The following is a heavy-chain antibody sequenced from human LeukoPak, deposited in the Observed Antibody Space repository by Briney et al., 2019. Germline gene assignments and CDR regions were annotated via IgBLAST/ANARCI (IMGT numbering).Heavy chain of an antibody. D-gene: IGHD3-10*01. J-gene: IGHJ5*02. CDR2: IKQDGSVT. Sequence: PGGSLRLPCAASGFTLSSYWMNWVRQAPGKGLEWVANIKQDGSVTNYVDFVKGRFTISRDNARNSLFLQMNSLRVEDTAVYYCARDPSGSPVFDPWGQGTLVTVSS. V-gene: IGHV3-7*01. CDR3: ARDPSGSPVFDP. CDR1: GFTLSSYW.